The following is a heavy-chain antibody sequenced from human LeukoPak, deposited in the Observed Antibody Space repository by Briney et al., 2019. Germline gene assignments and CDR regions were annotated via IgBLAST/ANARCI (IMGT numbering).Heavy chain of an antibody. CDR2: IYYSGST. Sequence: SETLSLTCTVSGGSISSYYWSWIRQPPGKGLEWIGYIYYSGSTNYNPSLKSRVTISVDTSKNQFSLKLSSVTAADTAVYYCARGGYSYGYLYYFDCWGQGTLVTVSS. J-gene: IGHJ4*02. CDR1: GGSISSYY. CDR3: ARGGYSYGYLYYFDC. D-gene: IGHD5-18*01. V-gene: IGHV4-59*01.